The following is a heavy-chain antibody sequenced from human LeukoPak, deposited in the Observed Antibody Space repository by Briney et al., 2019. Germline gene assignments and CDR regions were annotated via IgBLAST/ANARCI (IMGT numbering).Heavy chain of an antibody. CDR1: GFTFSSYG. CDR2: INSDGSST. Sequence: PGGSLRLSCAASGFTFSSYGTHWVRQAPGKGLVWVSRINSDGSSTSYADSVKGRFTISRDNAKNTLYLQMNSLRAEDTAVYYCARSVAVVTATFGYWGQGTLVTVSS. D-gene: IGHD2-15*01. CDR3: ARSVAVVTATFGY. J-gene: IGHJ4*02. V-gene: IGHV3-74*01.